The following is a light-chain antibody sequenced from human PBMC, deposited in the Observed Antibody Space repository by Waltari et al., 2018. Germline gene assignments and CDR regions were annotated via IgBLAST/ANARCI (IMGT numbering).Light chain of an antibody. Sequence: IVMPQSPDSLAVSLGERATINCKSSQSVLYNSNNKNYLAWYQQKPGQPPKLLIYWASTRQSGVPDRFSGGGSGTDFTLTISSLQAEDVAVYYCQQYYSSPRTFGQGTKVEIK. CDR3: QQYYSSPRT. J-gene: IGKJ1*01. CDR1: QSVLYNSNNKNY. CDR2: WAS. V-gene: IGKV4-1*01.